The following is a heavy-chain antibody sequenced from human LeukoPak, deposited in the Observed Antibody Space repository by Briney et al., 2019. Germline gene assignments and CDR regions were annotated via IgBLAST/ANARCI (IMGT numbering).Heavy chain of an antibody. CDR1: GGSISSTNYY. Sequence: SETLSLTCTVSGGSISSTNYYWGWIRQPPGKGLEWIGSIYYSGSTDYSPSLKSRVTMSLYTSKNQLSLRLYSVTAADTAVYFCARVRTPPTVVPAAIGLQKKMAAPGKEADYCDIWGRGTLVTVSS. D-gene: IGHD2-2*02. CDR3: ARVRTPPTVVPAAIGLQKKMAAPGKEADYCDI. V-gene: IGHV4-39*07. J-gene: IGHJ4*02. CDR2: IYYSGST.